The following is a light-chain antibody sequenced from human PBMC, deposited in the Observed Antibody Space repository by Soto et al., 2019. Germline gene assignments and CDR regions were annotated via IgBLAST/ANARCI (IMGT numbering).Light chain of an antibody. V-gene: IGKV1-5*03. CDR2: QES. J-gene: IGKJ1*01. Sequence: DIQMTQSPSTLSGSVGDRVTITCRASQTSSSWLAWYQQKPGKAPKLLIYQESTLKSGVPSRFSGSGSGTEFTLTISSLQPDDFATYYFQHYNSYSEAFGQGTKVALK. CDR3: QHYNSYSEA. CDR1: QTSSSW.